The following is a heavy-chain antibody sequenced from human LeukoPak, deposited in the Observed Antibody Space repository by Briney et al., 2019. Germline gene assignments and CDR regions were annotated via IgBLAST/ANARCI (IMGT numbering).Heavy chain of an antibody. CDR2: IYPGDSDS. Sequence: GESLKISCKGSGYSFSSYWIAWVRQMPGKGLEWMGIIYPGDSDSKYSRSFQGQVTTSADKSINTAYLQWSSLKASDTAMYYCARARPQDGFDIWGQGTMVTVSS. V-gene: IGHV5-51*01. CDR3: ARARPQDGFDI. J-gene: IGHJ3*02. CDR1: GYSFSSYW.